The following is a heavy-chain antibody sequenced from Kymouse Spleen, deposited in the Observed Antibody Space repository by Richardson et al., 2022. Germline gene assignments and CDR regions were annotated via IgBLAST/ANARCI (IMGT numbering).Heavy chain of an antibody. Sequence: QVQLVESGGGVVQPGRSLRLSCAASGFTFSSYGMHWVRQAPGKGLEWVAVIWYDGSNKYYADSVKGRFTISRDNSKNTLYLQMNSLRAEDTAVYYCARVTTPDYYYYGMDVWGQGTTVTVSS. CDR2: IWYDGSNK. J-gene: IGHJ6*02. CDR3: ARVTTPDYYYYGMDV. V-gene: IGHV3-33*01. CDR1: GFTFSSYG. D-gene: IGHD4-17*01,IGHD4-23*01.